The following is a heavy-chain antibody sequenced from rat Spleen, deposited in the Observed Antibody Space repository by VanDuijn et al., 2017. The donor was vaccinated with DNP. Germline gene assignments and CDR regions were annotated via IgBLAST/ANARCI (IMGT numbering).Heavy chain of an antibody. J-gene: IGHJ4*01. V-gene: IGHV5-7*01. CDR3: ERHRTIMPYYYAMDA. CDR2: ISYDGRET. Sequence: EVQLVESGGGLISPGRSLKVSCEASGLTFSDHNMAWVRQAPKKGMEWVATISYDGRETYYRDSVKGRITIPRDNAQSTLYLLMDSLRSEDTATYYCERHRTIMPYYYAMDAWGQGASVSVSS. D-gene: IGHD1-12*01. CDR1: GLTFSDHN.